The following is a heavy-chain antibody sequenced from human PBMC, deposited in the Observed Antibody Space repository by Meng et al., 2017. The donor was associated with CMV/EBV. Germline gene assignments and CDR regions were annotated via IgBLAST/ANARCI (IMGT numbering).Heavy chain of an antibody. Sequence: SQTLSLTCAVYGGSFSGYYWSWIRQPPGKGLAWIGYIYYSGSTNYNPSLKSRVTISVDTSKNQFSLKLSSVTAADTAVYYCARGFSGTPYYFDYWGQGTLVTVSS. V-gene: IGHV4-59*01. CDR1: GGSFSGYY. CDR3: ARGFSGTPYYFDY. D-gene: IGHD1-1*01. J-gene: IGHJ4*02. CDR2: IYYSGST.